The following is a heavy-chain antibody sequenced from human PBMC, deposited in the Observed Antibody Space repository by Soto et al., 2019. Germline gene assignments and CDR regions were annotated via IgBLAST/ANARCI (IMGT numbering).Heavy chain of an antibody. CDR2: ISYDGSNK. J-gene: IGHJ4*02. CDR3: AKVGSLRYFDWSPGGSDY. Sequence: PGGSLRLSCAASGFTFSSYGMHWVRQAPGKGLEWVAVISYDGSNKYYADSVKGRFTISRDNSKNTLYLQMNSLRAEDTAVYYCAKVGSLRYFDWSPGGSDYWGQGTLVTVSS. CDR1: GFTFSSYG. V-gene: IGHV3-30*18. D-gene: IGHD3-9*01.